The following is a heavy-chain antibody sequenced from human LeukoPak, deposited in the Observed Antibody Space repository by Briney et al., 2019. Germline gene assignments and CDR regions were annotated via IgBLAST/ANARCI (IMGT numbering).Heavy chain of an antibody. D-gene: IGHD3-9*01. Sequence: PGGSLRLSCAASGFTFSSYSMNWVRQVPGKGLDWISYITSISSRIHYADSVKGRFTISRDNAKNSLYLQMDSLRVEDTAVYYCTRDPHALDFWGQGTRVTVSS. V-gene: IGHV3-48*01. CDR3: TRDPHALDF. CDR2: ITSISSRI. CDR1: GFTFSSYS. J-gene: IGHJ1*01.